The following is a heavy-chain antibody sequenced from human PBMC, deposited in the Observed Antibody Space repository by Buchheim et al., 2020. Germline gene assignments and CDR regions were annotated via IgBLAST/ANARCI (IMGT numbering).Heavy chain of an antibody. V-gene: IGHV3-74*03. D-gene: IGHD3-16*01. Sequence: EVRLVESGGGLVRPGGSLRLSCAASGFIFSDYXMHWVRQAPGKGLVWVSRINGDGSSTTYADSVKGRFTXSRDNAKNTLYLQINSLRVEDTAVYYCARTMTGGYFDYWGQGAL. J-gene: IGHJ4*02. CDR1: GFIFSDYX. CDR3: ARTMTGGYFDY. CDR2: INGDGSST.